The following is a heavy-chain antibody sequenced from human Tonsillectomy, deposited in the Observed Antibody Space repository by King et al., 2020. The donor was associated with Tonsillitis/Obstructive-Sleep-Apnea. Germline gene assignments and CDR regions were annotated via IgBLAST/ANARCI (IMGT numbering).Heavy chain of an antibody. Sequence: QLQESGPGLVKPSETLSLTCAVSGGSISSSSYYWGWIRQPPGKGLECIGSIYYSGSTYYNPSLKSRVTISVDTSKNQFPLKLSSVTAADTAVYYCARRGIIAAEYYFDYWGQGTLVTVSS. CDR3: ARRGIIAAEYYFDY. CDR2: IYYSGST. J-gene: IGHJ4*02. CDR1: GGSISSSSYY. D-gene: IGHD6-13*01. V-gene: IGHV4-39*01.